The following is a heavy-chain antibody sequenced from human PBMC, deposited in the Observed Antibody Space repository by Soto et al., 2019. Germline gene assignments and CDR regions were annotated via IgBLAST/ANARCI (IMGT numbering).Heavy chain of an antibody. D-gene: IGHD2-2*01. J-gene: IGHJ4*02. Sequence: SAILSLTCTVSGDSMTSGDYSWSWIRQPPGKGLEWLGYIYRTGNTHYSPSLKSRVSISQDRSKNQFSLELTSVTAADPAVYYCARGDYQYSIDYWGQGTLVTVSS. CDR2: IYRTGNT. CDR1: GDSMTSGDYS. V-gene: IGHV4-30-2*01. CDR3: ARGDYQYSIDY.